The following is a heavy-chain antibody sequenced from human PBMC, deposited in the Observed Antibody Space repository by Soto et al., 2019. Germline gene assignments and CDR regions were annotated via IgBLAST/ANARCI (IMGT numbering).Heavy chain of an antibody. V-gene: IGHV3-72*01. J-gene: IGHJ4*02. CDR3: ASIGAGSGWY. D-gene: IGHD6-19*01. CDR2: TRNKANSYTT. CDR1: GFTFSDHY. Sequence: PGGSLRLSCAASGFTFSDHYMDWVRQAPGKGLEWVGRTRNKANSYTTEYAASVKGRFTISRDDSKNSLYLQMNSLKTEDTAVYYCASIGAGSGWYWGQGTLVTVSS.